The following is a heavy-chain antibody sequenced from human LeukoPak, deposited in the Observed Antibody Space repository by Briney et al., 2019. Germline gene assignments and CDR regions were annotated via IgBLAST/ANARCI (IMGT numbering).Heavy chain of an antibody. D-gene: IGHD1-1*01. Sequence: GGSLRLSCAASGFTFSSYWMHWVRQAPGKGLEWVAVISYDGSNKYYADSVKGRFTISRDNSKNTLYLQMNSLRAEDTAVYYCARLPTGTTTGVDYWGQGTLVTVSS. CDR3: ARLPTGTTTGVDY. CDR2: ISYDGSNK. J-gene: IGHJ4*02. CDR1: GFTFSSYW. V-gene: IGHV3-30*03.